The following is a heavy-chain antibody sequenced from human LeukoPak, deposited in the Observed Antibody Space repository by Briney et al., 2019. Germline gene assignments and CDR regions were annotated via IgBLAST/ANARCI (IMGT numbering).Heavy chain of an antibody. D-gene: IGHD3-10*01. J-gene: IGHJ5*02. V-gene: IGHV4-4*07. CDR3: ARDSGTTGEVKFDP. Sequence: PSETLSLTSTDPGDSIRGSNWSWIRQPAGKGLEWIGRIYNGGIITYNPSLKRRVTMSIDTSNNQFSLRLRFVTAADTAVYYCARDSGTTGEVKFDPWGQGTLVTVSS. CDR1: GDSIRGSN. CDR2: IYNGGII.